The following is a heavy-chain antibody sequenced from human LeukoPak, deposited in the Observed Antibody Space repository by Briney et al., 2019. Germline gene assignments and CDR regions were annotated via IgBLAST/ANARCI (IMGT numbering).Heavy chain of an antibody. D-gene: IGHD5-18*01. CDR2: ISYDGTTK. CDR1: GFTFSSYG. J-gene: IGHJ4*02. Sequence: GGSLRLSCAASGFTFSSYGMHWVRQAPGKGLEWVAVISYDGTTKYYGDSVKGRFTISRDNSKNTLYLQMNSLRAEDTAVYYCAKVTYGGYSYNPYYFDYWGQGTLVTVSS. V-gene: IGHV3-30*18. CDR3: AKVTYGGYSYNPYYFDY.